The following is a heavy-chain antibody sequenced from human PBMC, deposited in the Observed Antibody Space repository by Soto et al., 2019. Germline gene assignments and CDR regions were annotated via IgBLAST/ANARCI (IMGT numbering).Heavy chain of an antibody. Sequence: QVQLVQSGAEVKKPGSSVRVSCKASGGSFSYYAISWVRQAPGQGLEWMGGFIPFSAAANYAQKFQGRVTITADESTRMVYMELSSLRPEDTAVYYCARSGEAYYDVLTGSYKGSWFDPWGQGTLVTVSS. CDR3: ARSGEAYYDVLTGSYKGSWFDP. CDR1: GGSFSYYA. J-gene: IGHJ5*02. V-gene: IGHV1-69*01. CDR2: FIPFSAAA. D-gene: IGHD3-9*01.